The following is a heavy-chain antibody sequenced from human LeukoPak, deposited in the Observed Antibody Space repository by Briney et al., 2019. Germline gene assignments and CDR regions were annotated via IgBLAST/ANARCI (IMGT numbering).Heavy chain of an antibody. CDR1: GFTFSNNW. J-gene: IGHJ4*02. CDR2: IYSGGAT. CDR3: ARQVAGPYYFDY. D-gene: IGHD6-19*01. V-gene: IGHV3-66*04. Sequence: GGSLRLSCAASGFTFSNNWMTWVRQAPGKGLEWVSIIYSGGATYYADSVKGRFALSRDNSKNMLYLQMNSLRAEDTAVYYCARQVAGPYYFDYWGQGTLVTVSS.